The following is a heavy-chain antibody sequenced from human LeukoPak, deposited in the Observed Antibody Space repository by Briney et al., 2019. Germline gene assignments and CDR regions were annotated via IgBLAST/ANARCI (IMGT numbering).Heavy chain of an antibody. Sequence: ASVKVSCKASGYTFTSYGISWVRQAPGQGLEWMGWISAYNGNTNYAQKLQGRVTMTTDTSTSTAYMELRSLRSDDTAVYYCARDRIPTVTTSWWYGYWGQGTLVTVSS. CDR2: ISAYNGNT. V-gene: IGHV1-18*01. D-gene: IGHD4-11*01. CDR3: ARDRIPTVTTSWWYGY. CDR1: GYTFTSYG. J-gene: IGHJ4*02.